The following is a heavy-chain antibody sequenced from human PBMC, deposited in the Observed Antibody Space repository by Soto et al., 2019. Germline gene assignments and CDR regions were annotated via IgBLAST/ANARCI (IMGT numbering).Heavy chain of an antibody. V-gene: IGHV1-3*01. J-gene: IGHJ4*02. D-gene: IGHD1-7*01. Sequence: ASVEVSCKASGYTFTSYAMHWVRQAPGQRLEWMGWINAGNGNTKYSQKFQGRVTITRDTSASTAYMELSSLRSEDTAVYYCARDRYKWNSAFDYWGQGTLVTVSS. CDR2: INAGNGNT. CDR3: ARDRYKWNSAFDY. CDR1: GYTFTSYA.